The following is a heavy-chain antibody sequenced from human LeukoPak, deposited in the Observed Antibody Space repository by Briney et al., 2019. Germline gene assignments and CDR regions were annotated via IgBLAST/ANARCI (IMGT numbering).Heavy chain of an antibody. CDR1: GFTFSSYT. D-gene: IGHD2-21*01. J-gene: IGHJ4*02. Sequence: SGGSLRLSCAASGFTFSSYTMDWVRQAPGKGLEWVSSISSSSGYIYYAESVKGRFTISRDNAENSLHLQMNSLRAEDTALYYCARESLYSGAASSDLDYWGQGTLVTVSS. CDR2: ISSSSGYI. V-gene: IGHV3-21*01. CDR3: ARESLYSGAASSDLDY.